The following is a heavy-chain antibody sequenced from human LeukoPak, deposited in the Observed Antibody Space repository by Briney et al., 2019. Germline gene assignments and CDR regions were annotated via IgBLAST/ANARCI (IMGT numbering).Heavy chain of an antibody. D-gene: IGHD3-3*01. CDR1: GFTFSSYA. CDR3: AKGTYYDFWSGYYE. J-gene: IGHJ4*02. V-gene: IGHV3-23*01. Sequence: PGGSLRLSCAASGFTFSSYAMSWVRQAPGKGLERVSAISGSGGSTYYADSVKGRFTISRDNSKNTLYLQMNSLRAEDTAVYYCAKGTYYDFWSGYYEWGQGTLATVSS. CDR2: ISGSGGST.